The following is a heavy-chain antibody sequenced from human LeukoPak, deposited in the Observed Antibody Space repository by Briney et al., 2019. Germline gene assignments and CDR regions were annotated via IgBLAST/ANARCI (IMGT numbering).Heavy chain of an antibody. D-gene: IGHD3-16*01. CDR1: EFTSSSYA. V-gene: IGHV3-23*01. CDR2: LRGNGDT. J-gene: IGHJ4*02. CDR3: AKASWVSSADAVL. Sequence: GGSLTLSCTASEFTSSSYAMSWVREAPARGLEWVSSLRGNGDTFYADFVKGRFTLSRDESRNTVYLQLNNLRVEDTAVYYCAKASWVSSADAVLWGQGTVVTVSS.